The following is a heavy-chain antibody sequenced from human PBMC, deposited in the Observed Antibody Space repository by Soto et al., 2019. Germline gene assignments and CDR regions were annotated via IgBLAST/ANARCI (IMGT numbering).Heavy chain of an antibody. V-gene: IGHV1-18*01. D-gene: IGHD3-16*01. CDR3: ARDPPAFCPSYWFDP. CDR2: ISAYDGKT. Sequence: ASVKVSCKTSGYTFNTYGINWARQAPGQGLELMGWISAYDGKTTYAEKFQGRVTLTTDTSTSTADMELKSLISDDAALYYFARDPPAFCPSYWFDPWGQGTPVTVSS. CDR1: GYTFNTYG. J-gene: IGHJ5*02.